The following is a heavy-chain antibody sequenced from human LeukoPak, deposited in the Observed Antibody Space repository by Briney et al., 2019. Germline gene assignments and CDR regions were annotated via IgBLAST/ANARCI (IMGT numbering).Heavy chain of an antibody. J-gene: IGHJ5*02. V-gene: IGHV1-69*13. Sequence: SVKVSCKASGGTFSSYAISWVRRAPGQGLEWMGGIIPIYGTTNYAQKFQGRVTITADESTSTAYMELSSLRSEDTAVYYCASRYSSSWYEKGAFDPWGQGTLVTVSS. CDR3: ASRYSSSWYEKGAFDP. CDR2: IIPIYGTT. CDR1: GGTFSSYA. D-gene: IGHD6-13*01.